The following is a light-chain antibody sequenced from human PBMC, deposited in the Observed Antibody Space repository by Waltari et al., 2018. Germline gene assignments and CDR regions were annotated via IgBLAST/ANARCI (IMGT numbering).Light chain of an antibody. CDR3: QQYDRPLPFT. V-gene: IGKV3-20*01. CDR1: RSVGYN. CDR2: GAS. Sequence: EIVLTQSPGTLSLSQGEGATLSCRASRSVGYNFAWYQQKPGQAPRLLVYGASTRANDIPDRFSGSGSGTDFTLTISRLAPEDFAEYYCQQYDRPLPFTFGGGTKVEI. J-gene: IGKJ4*01.